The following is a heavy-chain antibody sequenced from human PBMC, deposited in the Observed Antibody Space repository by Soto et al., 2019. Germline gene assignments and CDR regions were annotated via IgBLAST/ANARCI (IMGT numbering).Heavy chain of an antibody. CDR1: GFTFSSYA. CDR3: AKDLPLITMIVVGAFDI. V-gene: IGHV3-23*01. D-gene: IGHD3-22*01. J-gene: IGHJ3*02. Sequence: PGGSLRLSCAASGFTFSSYAMSWVRQAPGKGLEWVSAISGSGGSTYYAGSVKGRFTISRDNSKNTLYLQMNSLRAEDTAVYYCAKDLPLITMIVVGAFDIWGQGTMVTVS. CDR2: ISGSGGST.